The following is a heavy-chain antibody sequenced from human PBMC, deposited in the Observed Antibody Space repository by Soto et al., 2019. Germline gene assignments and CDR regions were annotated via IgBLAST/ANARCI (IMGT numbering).Heavy chain of an antibody. D-gene: IGHD2-15*01. V-gene: IGHV4-59*01. CDR2: IYYSVST. CDR1: CVSISSYD. CDR3: ARGGPYPSYYADGMDV. Sequence: SETLSLTCTVSCVSISSYDWSWIRQPPGKGLEWIGYIYYSVSTNYNPSLKSRVNISVDTSKNQFSMKLSSVTAADTAVYYCARGGPYPSYYADGMDVWGQGTTVTVSS. J-gene: IGHJ6*02.